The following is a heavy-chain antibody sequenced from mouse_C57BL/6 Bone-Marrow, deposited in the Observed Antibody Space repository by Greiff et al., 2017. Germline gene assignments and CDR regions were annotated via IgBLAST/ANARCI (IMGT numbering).Heavy chain of an antibody. D-gene: IGHD2-2*01. CDR3: ARAGLRRRPGFAY. J-gene: IGHJ3*01. Sequence: VQLQESGAELARPGASVKLSCKASGYTFTSYGISWVKQRTGQGLEWIGESYPRSGNTYYNEKFKGKATLTAGKSSSTAYMELRSLTAEDSAVYFCARAGLRRRPGFAYWGQGTLVTVSA. V-gene: IGHV1-81*01. CDR2: SYPRSGNT. CDR1: GYTFTSYG.